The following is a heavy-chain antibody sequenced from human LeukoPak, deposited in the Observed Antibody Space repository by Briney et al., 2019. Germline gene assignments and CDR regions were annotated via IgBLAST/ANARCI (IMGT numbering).Heavy chain of an antibody. CDR1: GYTFTTYG. CDR2: SSPYNGNT. V-gene: IGHV1-18*01. J-gene: IGHJ3*02. Sequence: ASVKVSCKASGYTFTTYGISWVRQAPGQGLEWMGWSSPYNGNTNYAQKLRGRVTMTTDTSTSTAYMELRSLRSDDTAVYYCARVFRSSYYYDSSGSEDAFDIWGQGTMVTVSS. D-gene: IGHD3-22*01. CDR3: ARVFRSSYYYDSSGSEDAFDI.